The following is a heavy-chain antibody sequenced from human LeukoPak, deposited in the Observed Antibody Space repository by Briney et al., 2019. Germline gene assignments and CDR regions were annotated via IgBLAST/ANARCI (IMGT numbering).Heavy chain of an antibody. D-gene: IGHD6-13*01. CDR2: IYYSGST. CDR1: GGSISSGGYY. Sequence: SETLSLTCTVSGGSISSGGYYWSWIRQHPGKGLEWIGYIYYSGSTYYNPSHKSRVTISVDTSKNQFSLKLSSVTAADTAVYYCARDGYSTMDVWGKGTTVTVSS. V-gene: IGHV4-31*03. J-gene: IGHJ6*03. CDR3: ARDGYSTMDV.